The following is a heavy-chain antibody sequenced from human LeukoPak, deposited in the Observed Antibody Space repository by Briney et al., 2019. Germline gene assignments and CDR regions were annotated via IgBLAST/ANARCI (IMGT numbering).Heavy chain of an antibody. CDR3: AKDRIVGALLDY. Sequence: GGSLRLSCTASGFTFGDYAMSWFRQAPGKGLEWVANIKQDGSEKYYVDSVKGRFTISRDNAKNSLYLQMNSLRAEDTAVYYCAKDRIVGALLDYWGQGTLVTVSS. V-gene: IGHV3-7*01. CDR1: GFTFGDYA. D-gene: IGHD1-26*01. J-gene: IGHJ4*02. CDR2: IKQDGSEK.